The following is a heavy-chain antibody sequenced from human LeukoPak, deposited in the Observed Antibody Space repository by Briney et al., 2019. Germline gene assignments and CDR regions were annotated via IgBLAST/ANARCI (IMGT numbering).Heavy chain of an antibody. V-gene: IGHV3-30*04. Sequence: GGSLRLSCAASGFTFSSYAMHWVRQAPGKGLEWVAVISYDGSNKYYADSVKGRFTISRDNSKNTLYLQMNSLRAEDTAVYYCARVRSSSWFLDVWGQGTTVTVSS. D-gene: IGHD6-13*01. J-gene: IGHJ6*02. CDR1: GFTFSSYA. CDR2: ISYDGSNK. CDR3: ARVRSSSWFLDV.